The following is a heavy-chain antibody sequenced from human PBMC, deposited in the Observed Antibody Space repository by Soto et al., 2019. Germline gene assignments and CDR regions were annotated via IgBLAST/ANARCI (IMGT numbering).Heavy chain of an antibody. V-gene: IGHV3-23*01. J-gene: IGHJ3*01. D-gene: IGHD4-17*01. CDR3: ANHGGFDF. CDR1: GFTFSSSG. CDR2: ISIRGDYS. Sequence: EGQLLQSGGGLVQPGESLRLSCAASGFTFSSSGMSWVRQGPGKGLEWVSSISIRGDYSYYADSVKGRFTSSRDNSKNTLYLQMSSLTAEDTALYYCANHGGFDFWGQGTMVAVSS.